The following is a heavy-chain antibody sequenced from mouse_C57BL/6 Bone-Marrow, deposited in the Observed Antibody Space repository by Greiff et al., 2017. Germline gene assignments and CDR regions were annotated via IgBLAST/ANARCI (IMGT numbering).Heavy chain of an antibody. D-gene: IGHD2-3*01. CDR2: ICSNSNNSAT. CDR3: VRRPDGYSIGWFDF. J-gene: IGHJ1*03. Sequence: EVQRVESGGGLVQPKGSLKLSCAASGFSFNTYAMNWVRQAPGQGLEWVARICSNSNNSATYYADSVKDRFTISRDDYESMLSLQMKNLKTEETAMYDGVRRPDGYSIGWFDFWGTGTTVTVSA. V-gene: IGHV10-1*01. CDR1: GFSFNTYA.